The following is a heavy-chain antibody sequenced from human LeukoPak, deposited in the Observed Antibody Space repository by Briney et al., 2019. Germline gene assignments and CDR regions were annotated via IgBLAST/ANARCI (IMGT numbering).Heavy chain of an antibody. V-gene: IGHV3-21*01. CDR2: ISSSSSYI. D-gene: IGHD1-1*01. J-gene: IGHJ4*02. CDR1: GFTFSSYA. CDR3: ARASWNDEFDY. Sequence: KSGGSLRLSCAASGFTFSSYAMSWVRQGPGKGLEWVSSISSSSSYIYYADSVKGRFTISRDNAKNSLYLQMNSLRAEDTAVYYCARASWNDEFDYWGQGTLVTVSS.